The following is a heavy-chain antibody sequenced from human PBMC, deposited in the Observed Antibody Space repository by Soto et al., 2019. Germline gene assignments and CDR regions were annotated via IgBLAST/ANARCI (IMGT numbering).Heavy chain of an antibody. J-gene: IGHJ6*02. V-gene: IGHV4-34*01. Sequence: QVQLQQWGAGLLKPSETLSLTCAVYGGSFSGYYWSWIRQPPGKGLEWIGEINHSGSTNYNPSLKSRVTISVDTSKNQFSLKLSSVTAADTAVYYCARGIKYRKYGMDVWGQGTTVTVSS. CDR1: GGSFSGYY. D-gene: IGHD5-18*01. CDR3: ARGIKYRKYGMDV. CDR2: INHSGST.